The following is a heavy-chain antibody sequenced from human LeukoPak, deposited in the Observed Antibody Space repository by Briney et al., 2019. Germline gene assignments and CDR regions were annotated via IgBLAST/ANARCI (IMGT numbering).Heavy chain of an antibody. CDR3: ARVLHSGCYSSVFDI. V-gene: IGHV4-4*02. J-gene: IGHJ3*02. Sequence: PSGTLSLTCAVSGGSLSSSNWWSWARQPPGKGLERLGENYHGGSTNYNPSLKSRVTISVDKSKNQFSLKLSSVTAADTAVYYCARVLHSGCYSSVFDIWGEGTMVTVSS. CDR1: GGSLSSSNW. CDR2: NYHGGST. D-gene: IGHD1-26*01.